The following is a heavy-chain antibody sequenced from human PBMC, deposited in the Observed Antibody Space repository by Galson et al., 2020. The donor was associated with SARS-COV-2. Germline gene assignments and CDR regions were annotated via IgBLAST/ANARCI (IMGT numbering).Heavy chain of an antibody. CDR3: AGGSSAWYLSAFDF. J-gene: IGHJ3*01. Sequence: GGSLRLSCAASGFTFSSFAMHWVRQAPGKGLEWVAVISYDGSNKYYADSVKGRFTISRDNSKNTLYLQMNSLRAEDTAVYYCAGGSSAWYLSAFDFWGQGTMVTVSS. D-gene: IGHD6-19*01. CDR2: ISYDGSNK. V-gene: IGHV3-30*03. CDR1: GFTFSSFA.